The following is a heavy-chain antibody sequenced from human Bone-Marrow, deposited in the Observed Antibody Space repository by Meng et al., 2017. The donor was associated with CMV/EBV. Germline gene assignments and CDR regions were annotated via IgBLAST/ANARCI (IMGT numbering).Heavy chain of an antibody. CDR2: ISWDNGKT. CDR3: ATSTGVDTFDV. CDR1: GINIDASP. Sequence: LSCAVSGINIDASPMPWVRQAAGKGLGWVSLISWDNGKTFSADSVKGRFTVSRDNSKNSLYLQMNSLTADDTALYYCATSTGVDTFDVWGLGTMVT. V-gene: IGHV3-43D*04. J-gene: IGHJ3*01. D-gene: IGHD7-27*01.